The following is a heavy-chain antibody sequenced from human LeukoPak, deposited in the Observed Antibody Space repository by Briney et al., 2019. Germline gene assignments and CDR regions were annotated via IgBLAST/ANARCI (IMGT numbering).Heavy chain of an antibody. CDR2: ISGGGGST. Sequence: GGSLRLSCAASGFTFSSYAMSWVRQAPGKGLEWVSAISGGGGSTYYADSVKGRFTISRDNSKNTLYLQMNSLRAEDTAVYYCAKDVVGATTPLYFDYWGQGTLVTVSS. D-gene: IGHD1-26*01. V-gene: IGHV3-23*01. CDR3: AKDVVGATTPLYFDY. CDR1: GFTFSSYA. J-gene: IGHJ4*02.